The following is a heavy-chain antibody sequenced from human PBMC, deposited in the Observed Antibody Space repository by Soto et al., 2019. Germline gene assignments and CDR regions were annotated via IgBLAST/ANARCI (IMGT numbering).Heavy chain of an antibody. CDR2: IYYSGST. Sequence: SETLSLTCTVSGGSISSGGYYWSWIRQHPGKGLEWIGYIYYSGSTYYNPSLKSRVTISVDTSKNQFSLKLSSVTAADTAVYYCAGAPNYDILTGPSPHYYMDVWGKGTTVTVSS. CDR1: GGSISSGGYY. CDR3: AGAPNYDILTGPSPHYYMDV. V-gene: IGHV4-31*03. J-gene: IGHJ6*03. D-gene: IGHD3-9*01.